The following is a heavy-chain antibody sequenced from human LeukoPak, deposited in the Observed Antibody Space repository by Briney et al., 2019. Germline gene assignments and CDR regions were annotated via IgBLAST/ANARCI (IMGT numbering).Heavy chain of an antibody. CDR3: AKITEYSSGWFDY. J-gene: IGHJ4*02. V-gene: IGHV3-9*01. CDR2: ISWNSGSI. Sequence: PGRSLRLSCAASGFTFDDYAMHWVRQAPGKGLEWVSGISWNSGSIGYADSVKGRFTISGGNAKNSLYLQMNRLRAEDTALYYCAKITEYSSGWFDYWGQGTLVTVSS. D-gene: IGHD6-19*01. CDR1: GFTFDDYA.